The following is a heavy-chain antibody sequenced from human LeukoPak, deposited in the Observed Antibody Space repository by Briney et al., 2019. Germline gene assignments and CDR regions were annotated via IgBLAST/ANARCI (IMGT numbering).Heavy chain of an antibody. CDR1: GFTFSSYG. CDR2: RWYDGSNK. D-gene: IGHD2-15*01. J-gene: IGHJ5*02. CDR3: ARDLWRDCSGGSCSNWFDP. V-gene: IGHV3-33*01. Sequence: GGSLRLSCAASGFTFSSYGMHWVRQAPGKGLEWVAGRWYDGSNKYYADSVKGRFTISRDNSKNTLYLQMNSLRAEDTAVYYCARDLWRDCSGGSCSNWFDPWGQGTLVTVSS.